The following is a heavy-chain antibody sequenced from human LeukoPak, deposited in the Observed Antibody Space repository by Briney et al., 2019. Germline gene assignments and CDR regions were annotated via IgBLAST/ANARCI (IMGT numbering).Heavy chain of an antibody. Sequence: GESLKISCKTSGYSFSTYWMGWVRQMPGKGLEWMGIIFPGDSDTTYSPSFQGQVTISADESISTVYLQWSSLRASDSAMYYCARLLCHPLGAGDYWGQGTLVTVSS. CDR1: GYSFSTYW. J-gene: IGHJ4*02. D-gene: IGHD2-2*01. V-gene: IGHV5-51*01. CDR2: IFPGDSDT. CDR3: ARLLCHPLGAGDY.